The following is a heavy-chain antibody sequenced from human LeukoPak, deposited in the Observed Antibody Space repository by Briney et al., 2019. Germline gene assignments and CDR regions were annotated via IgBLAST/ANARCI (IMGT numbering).Heavy chain of an antibody. J-gene: IGHJ5*02. V-gene: IGHV3-74*01. D-gene: IGHD2-2*01. CDR1: GFTFSSYW. CDR3: ARDHCSSTSCYVNWFDP. Sequence: QSGGSLRLSCAASGFTFSSYWMHWVRQAPGKGLVWVSGINSDGSSTSYADSVKGRFTISRDNAKNTLYLQMNSLRAEDTAVYYCARDHCSSTSCYVNWFDPWGQGTLVTVSS. CDR2: INSDGSST.